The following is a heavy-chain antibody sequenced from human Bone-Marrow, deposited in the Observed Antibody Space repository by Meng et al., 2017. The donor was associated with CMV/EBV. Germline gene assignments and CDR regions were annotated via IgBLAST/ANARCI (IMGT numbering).Heavy chain of an antibody. J-gene: IGHJ6*02. D-gene: IGHD2-2*02. CDR2: IKQDGSEK. CDR3: ARDQMVRNCTSGICYNYYYGLDV. Sequence: GGSLRLSCAASGFTFSSYWMSWVRQAPGKGLEWVANIKQDGSEKYYVDSVKGRFTVSRDNAKNSLYLQMTSLRAEDTAVYYCARDQMVRNCTSGICYNYYYGLDVWGQGTTVTVSS. V-gene: IGHV3-7*01. CDR1: GFTFSSYW.